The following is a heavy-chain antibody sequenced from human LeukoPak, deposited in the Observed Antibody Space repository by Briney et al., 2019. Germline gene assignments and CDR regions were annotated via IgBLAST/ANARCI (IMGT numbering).Heavy chain of an antibody. D-gene: IGHD6-19*01. J-gene: IGHJ4*02. Sequence: SETLSLTCTVSGASISSYYWSWVRQSPGEGLEWIGYIHYTGSTNYNPSLKSRVTLSVDTSKNQLSLNLRSVTAADTAVYYCARDRWLDFWGQGTLVTVSS. CDR1: GASISSYY. CDR3: ARDRWLDF. V-gene: IGHV4-59*01. CDR2: IHYTGST.